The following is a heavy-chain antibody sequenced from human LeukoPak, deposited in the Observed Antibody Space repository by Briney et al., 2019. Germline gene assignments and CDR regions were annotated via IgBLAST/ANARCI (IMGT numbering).Heavy chain of an antibody. CDR2: INHSGST. CDR3: ARVRILTGYSKQEYFQH. CDR1: GGSFSRYY. V-gene: IGHV4-34*01. Sequence: SETLSLICAVYGGSFSRYYWSWIRQPPGKGLEWIGEINHSGSTNYNPSLKSRVTISVDTSKNQFSLKLSSVTAADTAVYYCARVRILTGYSKQEYFQHWGQGTLVTVSS. J-gene: IGHJ1*01. D-gene: IGHD3-9*01.